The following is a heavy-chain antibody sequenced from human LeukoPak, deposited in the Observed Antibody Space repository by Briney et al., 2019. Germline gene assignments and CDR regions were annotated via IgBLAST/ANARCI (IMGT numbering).Heavy chain of an antibody. J-gene: IGHJ3*02. CDR1: GFTFTSYN. D-gene: IGHD6-13*01. Sequence: GGSLRLSCAASGFTFTSYNMNWVRQAPGKGLEWVSSITSSSSYIYYADSVKGRFTISRDNAKNSLYLQMNSLRAEDTAVYYCARDPRIAAAGAFDIWGQGTMVTVSS. CDR2: ITSSSSYI. V-gene: IGHV3-21*01. CDR3: ARDPRIAAAGAFDI.